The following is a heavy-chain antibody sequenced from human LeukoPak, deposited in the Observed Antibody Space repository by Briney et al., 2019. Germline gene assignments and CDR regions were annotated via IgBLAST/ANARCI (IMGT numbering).Heavy chain of an antibody. V-gene: IGHV3-21*01. CDR2: ISSSSSYI. D-gene: IGHD3-10*01. Sequence: NAGGSLRLSCAASGFTFSSYSMNWVRQAPGKGLEWVSSISSSSSYIYYAGSVKGRFTISRDNAKNSLYLQMNSLRAEDTAVYYCARDQSHRDPVAFDIWGQGTMVTVSS. CDR1: GFTFSSYS. J-gene: IGHJ3*02. CDR3: ARDQSHRDPVAFDI.